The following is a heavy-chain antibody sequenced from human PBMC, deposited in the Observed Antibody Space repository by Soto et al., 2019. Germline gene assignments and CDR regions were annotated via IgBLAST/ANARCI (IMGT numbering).Heavy chain of an antibody. Sequence: PSETLSLTCAVYGGSFSVYYWSLIRQPPGKGLEWIGEINHSGSTNYNPSLKSRVTISVDTSKNQFSLKLSSVTAADTAVYYCARYCSGGSGYGFDYWGQGTLVTVSS. CDR3: ARYCSGGSGYGFDY. D-gene: IGHD2-15*01. CDR2: INHSGST. J-gene: IGHJ4*02. V-gene: IGHV4-34*01. CDR1: GGSFSVYY.